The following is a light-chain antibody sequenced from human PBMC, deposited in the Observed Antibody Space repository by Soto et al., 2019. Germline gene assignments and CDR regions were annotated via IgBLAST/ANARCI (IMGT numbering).Light chain of an antibody. J-gene: IGKJ2*01. CDR3: QHYGRSPPMYT. CDR2: GAS. CDR1: QSVSSSY. V-gene: IGKV3-20*01. Sequence: EIVLTQSPGTLSLSPGERATLSCRASQSVSSSYLAWYQQKPGQAPRLLIYGASSRATGIPDRISGSGSGTDFTLTFSRLEPEDFAEDYCQHYGRSPPMYTFGQGTKLEIQ.